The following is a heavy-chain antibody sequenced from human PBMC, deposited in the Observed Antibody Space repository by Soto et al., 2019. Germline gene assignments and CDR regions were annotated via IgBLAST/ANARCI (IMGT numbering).Heavy chain of an antibody. CDR3: AKGKVGDYYYYGMDV. D-gene: IGHD3-16*01. J-gene: IGHJ6*02. CDR1: VFTFISCA. V-gene: IGHV3-23*01. CDR2: ISCSGGIT. Sequence: GSLRLSCSSFVFTFISCAMSWFRQAPGNGLEWVSAISCSGGITYYADSVKGRFTISRDNSKNTLYLQMNSLRAEDTAVYYCAKGKVGDYYYYGMDVWGQGTTVTVSS.